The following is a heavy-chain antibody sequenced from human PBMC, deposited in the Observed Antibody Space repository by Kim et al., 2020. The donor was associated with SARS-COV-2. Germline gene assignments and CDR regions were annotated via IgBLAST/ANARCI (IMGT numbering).Heavy chain of an antibody. J-gene: IGHJ4*02. Sequence: AQKLQGRVTMTTDTSTSTAYMELRSLRSDDTAVYYCARVSRTEPTKRDYWGQGTLVTVSS. CDR3: ARVSRTEPTKRDY. D-gene: IGHD1-1*01. V-gene: IGHV1-18*01.